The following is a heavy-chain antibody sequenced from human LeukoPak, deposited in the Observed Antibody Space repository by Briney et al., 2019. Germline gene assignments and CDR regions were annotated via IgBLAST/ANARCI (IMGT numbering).Heavy chain of an antibody. CDR1: GFTFTNYW. D-gene: IGHD6-6*01. J-gene: IGHJ4*02. V-gene: IGHV3-7*03. Sequence: GGSLRLSCAASGFTFTNYWMTWVRQAPGKGLEWVANIKQDGSVKYYVDSVKGRFTISRDNAKNSLYLQMNSLRAEDTAVYNCARIGYSSSSLDFWGRGTLVTVSS. CDR2: IKQDGSVK. CDR3: ARIGYSSSSLDF.